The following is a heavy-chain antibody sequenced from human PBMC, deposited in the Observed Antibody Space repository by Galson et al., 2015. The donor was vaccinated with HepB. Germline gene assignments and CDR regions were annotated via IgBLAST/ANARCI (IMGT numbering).Heavy chain of an antibody. CDR1: GSSFSSYT. J-gene: IGHJ3*02. Sequence: SLRLSCAASGSSFSSYTMNWVRQTPGKGLQWVSYISTNGATIHYADSVKGRFTIARDNAKNTMWLQMNSLRAEDTAVYYCATTKFGRGAYWTFEIWGRGTLVTVSS. V-gene: IGHV3-48*04. CDR2: ISTNGATI. CDR3: ATTKFGRGAYWTFEI. D-gene: IGHD4/OR15-4a*01.